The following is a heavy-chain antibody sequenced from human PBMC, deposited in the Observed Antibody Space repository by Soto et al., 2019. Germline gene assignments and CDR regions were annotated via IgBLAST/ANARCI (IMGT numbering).Heavy chain of an antibody. CDR2: ISAYNGNT. V-gene: IGHV1-18*01. CDR1: GYTFTSYG. D-gene: IGHD2-8*01. CDR3: ARGAEILYYWCMLYLEPDPIKIDY. Sequence: ASVKVSCKASGYTFTSYGISWVRQAPGQGLEWMGWISAYNGNTNYARKLQGRVTMTTDTSTSTAYMELRSLRSDDTAVYYCARGAEILYYWCMLYLEPDPIKIDYWGQGTLVTVSS. J-gene: IGHJ4*02.